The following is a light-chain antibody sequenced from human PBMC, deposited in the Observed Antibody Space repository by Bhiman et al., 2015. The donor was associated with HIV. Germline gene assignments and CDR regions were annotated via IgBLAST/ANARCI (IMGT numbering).Light chain of an antibody. Sequence: SSELTQDPAVSVALGQTVRITCQGDSLRNYYASWYQQKPGQAPVLVIYGKNNRPSGIPDRFSGSSSGSTASLTITGSQAEDEADYYCNSRDSSGNVVFGGGTKLTVL. CDR3: NSRDSSGNVV. CDR2: GKN. CDR1: SLRNYY. V-gene: IGLV3-19*01. J-gene: IGLJ2*01.